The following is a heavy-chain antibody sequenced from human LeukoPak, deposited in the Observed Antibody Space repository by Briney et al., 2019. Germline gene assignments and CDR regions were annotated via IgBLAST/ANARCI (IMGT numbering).Heavy chain of an antibody. CDR3: ARELPYGDYYYYYMDV. J-gene: IGHJ6*03. V-gene: IGHV4-59*12. D-gene: IGHD4-17*01. CDR1: GGSISSDY. CDR2: IYYTGRT. Sequence: SETLSLTCTVSGGSISSDYWSWIRQPPGKGLEWIGYIYYTGRTNYNPSPKSRVTMSVDTSKNQFSLKLSSVTAADTAVYYCARELPYGDYYYYYMDVWGKGTTVTISS.